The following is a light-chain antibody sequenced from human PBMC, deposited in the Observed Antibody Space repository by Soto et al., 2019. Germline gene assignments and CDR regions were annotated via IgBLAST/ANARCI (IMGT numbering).Light chain of an antibody. CDR2: DAS. Sequence: EIVMTQSPATLSVSPGERATLSCRAGQSVSNNLALYQQKPGQAPRLLIYDASTRATGIPARFSGSGSGTECTLTISSLQSEDFAVYYCQQYNKWPFTFGRGTKVDIK. J-gene: IGKJ3*01. CDR3: QQYNKWPFT. CDR1: QSVSNN. V-gene: IGKV3-15*01.